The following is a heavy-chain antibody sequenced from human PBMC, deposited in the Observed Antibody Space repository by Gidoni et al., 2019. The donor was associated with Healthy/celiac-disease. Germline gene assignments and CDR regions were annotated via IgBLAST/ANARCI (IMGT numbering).Heavy chain of an antibody. CDR1: GFTLRSHG. Sequence: QVQLVESGGGGVQPGRSLRLSCAASGFTLRSHGMHWVRQAPGKGLEWVAVISYDGSNKYYADSVKGRFTISRDNSKNTLYLQMNSLRAEDTAVYYCAKGRSRTTVTAYGMDVWGQGTTVTVSS. J-gene: IGHJ6*02. D-gene: IGHD4-4*01. V-gene: IGHV3-30*18. CDR2: ISYDGSNK. CDR3: AKGRSRTTVTAYGMDV.